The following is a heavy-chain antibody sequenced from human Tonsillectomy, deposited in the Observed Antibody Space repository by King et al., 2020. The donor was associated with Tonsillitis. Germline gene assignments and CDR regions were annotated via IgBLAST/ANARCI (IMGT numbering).Heavy chain of an antibody. CDR1: KFTFSYYA. D-gene: IGHD6-13*01. J-gene: IGHJ1*01. Sequence: QLVQSGGGLVQPGGSLRLSCAASKFTFSYYAMSWVRQTPGKGLEWVSVIYGGGFNTYYADSVKGRFTISRDNSKNTLYLQMNSLRAEDTAVYYCAKDVPYTVAAAAFQHWGQGTLVTVSS. CDR2: IYGGGFNT. CDR3: AKDVPYTVAAAAFQH. V-gene: IGHV3-23*03.